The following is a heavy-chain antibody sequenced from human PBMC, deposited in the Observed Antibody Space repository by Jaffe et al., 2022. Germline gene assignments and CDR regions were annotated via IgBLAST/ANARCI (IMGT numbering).Heavy chain of an antibody. J-gene: IGHJ4*02. Sequence: EVQLVESGGGLVQPGRSLRLSCTASGFTFGDYAMSWFRQAPGKGLEWVGFIRSKAYGGTTEYAASVKGRFTISRDDSKSIAYLQMNSLKTEDTAVYYCTRDKSYGSGSYYLDYWGQGTLVTVSS. CDR2: IRSKAYGGTT. CDR1: GFTFGDYA. V-gene: IGHV3-49*03. D-gene: IGHD3-10*01. CDR3: TRDKSYGSGSYYLDY.